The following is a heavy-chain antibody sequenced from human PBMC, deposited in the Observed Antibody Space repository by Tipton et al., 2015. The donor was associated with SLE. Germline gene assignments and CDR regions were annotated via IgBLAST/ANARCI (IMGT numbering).Heavy chain of an antibody. D-gene: IGHD3-16*01. Sequence: GSLRLSCAASGFTFSTYEMNWVRQAPGKGLEWISYISNTGRTTYYADSVRGRFTVSRDNSQNSLYLQMNSLRGEDTALYYCAREWKGSTFGGLIAPLGYWGQGTVVTVSS. CDR1: GFTFSTYE. CDR3: AREWKGSTFGGLIAPLGY. V-gene: IGHV3-48*03. CDR2: ISNTGRTT. J-gene: IGHJ4*02.